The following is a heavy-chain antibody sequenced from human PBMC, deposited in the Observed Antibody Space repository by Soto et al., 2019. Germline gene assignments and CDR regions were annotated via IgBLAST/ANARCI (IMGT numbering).Heavy chain of an antibody. J-gene: IGHJ4*02. CDR3: VKSRGGNNFVLAY. Sequence: PGGSLRLSCSASGFTFSSYAMHWVRQAPGKGLEYVSGIRGNGDPPFYADSVKGRFTISRDNSKNTLYLQMSSLSADDTAVYYCVKSRGGNNFVLAYCGQGALGTV. D-gene: IGHD5-12*01. CDR1: GFTFSSYA. CDR2: IRGNGDPP. V-gene: IGHV3-64D*06.